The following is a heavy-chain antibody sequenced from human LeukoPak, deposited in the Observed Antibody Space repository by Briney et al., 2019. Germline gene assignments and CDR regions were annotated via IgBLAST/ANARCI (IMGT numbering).Heavy chain of an antibody. CDR1: RYTFTSYV. Sequence: ASVKVSCKASRYTFTSYVISWVRQAAGPGLEWMGWISASNGNTNYAQKLQGRVTTTTDTSKRTTYMALRRLRSDHKAGYYCASDLRLPAGIRVVRSDDWGQGTLVTVS. CDR2: ISASNGNT. V-gene: IGHV1-18*01. J-gene: IGHJ4*02. D-gene: IGHD3-22*01. CDR3: ASDLRLPAGIRVVRSDD.